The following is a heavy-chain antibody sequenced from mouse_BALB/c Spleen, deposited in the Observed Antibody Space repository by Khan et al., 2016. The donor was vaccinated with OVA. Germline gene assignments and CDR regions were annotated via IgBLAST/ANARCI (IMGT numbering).Heavy chain of an antibody. Sequence: EVQLQESGPGLVKPSQSLSLTCTVTGYSITSDYAWNWIRQFPGNKLEWMGYISYSGRTSYNPSLKSRISITRDTSKNLFFLQLNSVTTEDTATYYCARSVTITTVVATDVDYWGQGTTLTVSS. J-gene: IGHJ2*01. CDR1: GYSITSDYA. CDR2: ISYSGRT. CDR3: ARSVTITTVVATDVDY. V-gene: IGHV3-2*02. D-gene: IGHD1-1*01.